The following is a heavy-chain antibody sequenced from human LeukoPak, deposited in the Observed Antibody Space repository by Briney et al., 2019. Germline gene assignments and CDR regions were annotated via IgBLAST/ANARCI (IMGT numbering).Heavy chain of an antibody. CDR2: IIPIFGTA. Sequence: SVKVSCKASGGTFSSYAISWVRQAPGQGLEWMGGIIPIFGTANYAQKFQGRVTITADESTSTAYMELSSLRSEDTAVYYCARALVGATQGNYYYYYMDVWGKGTTVTVSS. J-gene: IGHJ6*03. CDR1: GGTFSSYA. CDR3: ARALVGATQGNYYYYYMDV. D-gene: IGHD1-26*01. V-gene: IGHV1-69*13.